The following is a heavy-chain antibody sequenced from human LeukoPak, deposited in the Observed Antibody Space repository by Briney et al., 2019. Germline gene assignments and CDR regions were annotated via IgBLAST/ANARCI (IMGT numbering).Heavy chain of an antibody. D-gene: IGHD6-19*01. V-gene: IGHV3-21*01. CDR3: ARDGYSSGWYDY. CDR1: GFTFSSYS. J-gene: IGHJ4*02. CDR2: ISSSSSYI. Sequence: GGSLRLSCAASGFTFSSYSMNWVRQAPGKGLEWVSSISSSSSYIYYADSVKGRFTISRVNAKNSLYLQMNSLRAEDTAVYYCARDGYSSGWYDYWGQGTLVTVPS.